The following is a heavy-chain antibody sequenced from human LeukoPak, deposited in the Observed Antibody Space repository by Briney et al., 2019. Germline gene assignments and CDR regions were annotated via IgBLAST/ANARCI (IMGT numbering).Heavy chain of an antibody. D-gene: IGHD6-19*01. J-gene: IGHJ6*02. CDR2: ISYDGSNK. CDR3: ARVGGGWYVYYGMDV. Sequence: PGGSLRLSCAASGFTFSGCAVLWVRQAPGKGLEWVAVISYDGSNKYYADSVKGRFTISRDNSKNTLYLQMNSLRAEDTAVYYCARVGGGWYVYYGMDVWGQGTTVTVSS. CDR1: GFTFSGCA. V-gene: IGHV3-30*04.